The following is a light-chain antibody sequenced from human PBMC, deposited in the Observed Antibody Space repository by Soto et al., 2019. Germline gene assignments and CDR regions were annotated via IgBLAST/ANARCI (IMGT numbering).Light chain of an antibody. J-gene: IGKJ4*01. V-gene: IGKV3-20*01. CDR1: QSVSSSY. CDR2: GAS. CDR3: QHYGNSLT. Sequence: EIVLTQSPGTLSLSPGERVTLACRASQSVSSSYLAWYQQKPGQAPRLLIYGASSRATDIPDRFSGSGSGTDFTLTISRLAHEDFAVYYCQHYGNSLTFGGGTKVEIK.